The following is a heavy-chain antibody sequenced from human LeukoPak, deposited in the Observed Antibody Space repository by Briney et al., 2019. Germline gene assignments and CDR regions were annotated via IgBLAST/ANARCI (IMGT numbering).Heavy chain of an antibody. D-gene: IGHD6-19*01. CDR1: GFTFSNAW. CDR3: ARDHTVGQWPTHFDS. CDR2: IKQDGSEK. J-gene: IGHJ4*02. Sequence: GGSLRLSCAGSGFTFSNAWMNWVRQAPGKGLEWVANIKQDGSEKYYVDSVKGRFTISRDNDKNSLYLQMNSLRAEDTAVYYCARDHTVGQWPTHFDSWGQGTLVTVSS. V-gene: IGHV3-7*01.